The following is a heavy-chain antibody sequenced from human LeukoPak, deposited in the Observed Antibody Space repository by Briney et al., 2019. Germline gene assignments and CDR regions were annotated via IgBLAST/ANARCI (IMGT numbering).Heavy chain of an antibody. CDR2: ISGSGGST. CDR3: ARDLTVTSTCWFNL. D-gene: IGHD4-11*01. J-gene: IGHJ5*02. Sequence: GGSLRLSCAGSGFTFSSYAMSWVRQAPGKGLEWVSAISGSGGSTFYADSVKGRFTISRDNAKNSLYLQMNNLGAEDTAVYYCARDLTVTSTCWFNLWGQGTLVTVSS. V-gene: IGHV3-23*01. CDR1: GFTFSSYA.